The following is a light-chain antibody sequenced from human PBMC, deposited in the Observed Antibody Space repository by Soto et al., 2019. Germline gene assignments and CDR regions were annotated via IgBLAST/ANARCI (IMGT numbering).Light chain of an antibody. CDR1: RRDVGGYNY. V-gene: IGLV2-8*01. J-gene: IGLJ1*01. Sequence: SVLTHPRSVSGSPGQSVRISCTGTRRDVGGYNYVAWYQQHPGKAPKLIIYEVTKRPSGVPDRFSGSKSGNTASLTVSGLQAEDEADYYCSSYVGNDVFVFGTGTKV. CDR2: EVT. CDR3: SSYVGNDVFV.